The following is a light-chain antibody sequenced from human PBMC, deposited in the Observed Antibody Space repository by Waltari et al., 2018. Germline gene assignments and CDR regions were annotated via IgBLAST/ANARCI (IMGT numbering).Light chain of an antibody. J-gene: IGLJ7*01. CDR3: GTWDSSLSGAV. CDR1: ESNIGTNY. V-gene: IGLV1-51*02. Sequence: QSVLTQPPSASAAPGPRVTIPFSGRESNIGTNYVSWYRQFPGTAPKLLIYENTERPSGIPGRFSGSKSGTSATLDITGLQAGDEADYYCGTWDSSLSGAVFGGGTHLTVL. CDR2: ENT.